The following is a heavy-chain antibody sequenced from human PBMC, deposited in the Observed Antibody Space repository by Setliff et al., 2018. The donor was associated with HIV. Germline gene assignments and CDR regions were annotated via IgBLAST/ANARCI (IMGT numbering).Heavy chain of an antibody. CDR2: ISAYNGNT. Sequence: ASVKVSCKASGYTFTSYAISWVRQAPGQGLEWMGWISAYNGNTNFAQKLQGRVTMTTDTSTSTAYMELRSLRSDDTAVYYCAIPSIAAAGVRAFDIWGQGTMVTVSS. V-gene: IGHV1-18*01. J-gene: IGHJ3*02. CDR3: AIPSIAAAGVRAFDI. CDR1: GYTFTSYA. D-gene: IGHD6-13*01.